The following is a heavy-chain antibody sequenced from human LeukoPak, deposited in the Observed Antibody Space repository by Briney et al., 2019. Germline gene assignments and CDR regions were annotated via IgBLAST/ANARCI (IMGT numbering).Heavy chain of an antibody. CDR3: ARQQNPGGFDY. D-gene: IGHD3-16*01. Sequence: GESLQISCKGSGYSFTSYWIGWVRQLPGKGLEWMGIIYPGDSDTRYSPSFQGQVTISADKPISTAYLQWSSLKASDTAMYYCARQQNPGGFDYWGQGTLVTVSS. CDR2: IYPGDSDT. V-gene: IGHV5-51*01. CDR1: GYSFTSYW. J-gene: IGHJ4*02.